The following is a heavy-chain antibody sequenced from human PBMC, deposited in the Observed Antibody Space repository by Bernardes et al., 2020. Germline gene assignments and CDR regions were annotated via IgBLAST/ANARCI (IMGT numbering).Heavy chain of an antibody. Sequence: ASVKVSCKASGYTFSSYGISWVRQAPGQGLEWMGWISAYNGYINYAQKFQGRVTMTTDTSTSTAYMELRSLRSDDTAVCYCARVPQDYIWGSYRLDYWGQGTLVTVSS. V-gene: IGHV1-18*01. J-gene: IGHJ4*02. CDR1: GYTFSSYG. D-gene: IGHD3-16*02. CDR3: ARVPQDYIWGSYRLDY. CDR2: ISAYNGYI.